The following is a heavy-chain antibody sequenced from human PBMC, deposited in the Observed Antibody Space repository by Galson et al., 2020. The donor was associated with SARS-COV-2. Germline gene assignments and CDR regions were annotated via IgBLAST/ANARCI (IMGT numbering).Heavy chain of an antibody. Sequence: SGPTLVKPTQTLTLTCTFSGFSLSTSGAGVGWIRQPPGKALEWLALIYWNDDKRYSPSLKSRLTITKDTSKNQVVLTMTNMDPVDTATYYCAHISRGYCSGGSCYSVGDWFDPWGQGALVTVSS. J-gene: IGHJ5*02. CDR3: AHISRGYCSGGSCYSVGDWFDP. D-gene: IGHD2-15*01. CDR2: IYWNDDK. V-gene: IGHV2-5*01. CDR1: GFSLSTSGAG.